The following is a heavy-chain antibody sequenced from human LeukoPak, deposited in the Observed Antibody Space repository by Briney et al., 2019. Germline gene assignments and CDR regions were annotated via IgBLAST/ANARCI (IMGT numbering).Heavy chain of an antibody. J-gene: IGHJ4*02. D-gene: IGHD1-1*01. CDR2: IRYDGSNT. Sequence: HPGGSLRLSCAASGFTFNNYGMHWVRQAPGKGLEWLAFIRYDGSNTYYADSVKGRFTVSRDNSKNTLYLQMNSLRAEDMAVYYCVKRWTGTTIGQQDYWGQGTLVTVSS. CDR1: GFTFNNYG. V-gene: IGHV3-30*02. CDR3: VKRWTGTTIGQQDY.